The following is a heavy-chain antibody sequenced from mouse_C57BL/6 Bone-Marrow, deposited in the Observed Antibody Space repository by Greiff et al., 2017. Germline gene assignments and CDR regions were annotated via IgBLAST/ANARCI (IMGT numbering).Heavy chain of an antibody. V-gene: IGHV1-64*01. CDR1: GYTFTSYW. J-gene: IGHJ2*01. CDR3: ARRYYGSSYVDY. Sequence: VQLQQPGAELVKPGASVKLSCKASGYTFTSYWMHWVKQRPGQGLEWIGMIHPTSGSTNYNEKFKSKATLTVDKSSSTAYMQLSSLTSEDSAVYYCARRYYGSSYVDYWGQGTTLTVSS. CDR2: IHPTSGST. D-gene: IGHD1-1*01.